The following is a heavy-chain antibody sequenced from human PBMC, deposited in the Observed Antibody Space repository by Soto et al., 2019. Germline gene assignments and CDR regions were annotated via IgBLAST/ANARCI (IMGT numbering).Heavy chain of an antibody. Sequence: PGGSLRLSCAASGFTFSDYYMSWIRQAPGKGLEWVSYISSSSSYTNYADSVKGRFTISRDNAKNSLYLQMNSLRAEDTAVYYCATAVIHSSSKPDWYFDLWGRGTLVTVPQ. J-gene: IGHJ2*01. CDR3: ATAVIHSSSKPDWYFDL. CDR2: ISSSSSYT. CDR1: GFTFSDYY. V-gene: IGHV3-11*05. D-gene: IGHD6-13*01.